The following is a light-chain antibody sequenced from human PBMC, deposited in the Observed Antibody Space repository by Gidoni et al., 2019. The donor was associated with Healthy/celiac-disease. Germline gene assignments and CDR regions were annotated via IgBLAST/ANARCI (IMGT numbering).Light chain of an antibody. Sequence: QSVLTQPPSASGTPGQRVTISCSGSRPNIGSNTGNWYQQLPGTAPKLLIYSNNQRPSGVPDRFSGSKSGTSASLAISGLQSEDEADYYCAAWDDSLNGWVFGGGTKLTVL. V-gene: IGLV1-44*01. CDR1: RPNIGSNT. CDR2: SNN. J-gene: IGLJ3*02. CDR3: AAWDDSLNGWV.